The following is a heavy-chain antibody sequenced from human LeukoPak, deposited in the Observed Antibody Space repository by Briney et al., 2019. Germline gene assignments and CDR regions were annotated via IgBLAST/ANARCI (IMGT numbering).Heavy chain of an antibody. CDR3: ARGLSATVTTGHMDYYYYYMDV. V-gene: IGHV1-2*02. J-gene: IGHJ6*03. Sequence: ASVKVSCTASGYTFTGYYMSWVRQAPGQGLEWMGGINPNSGGTYYAQKFQGRVTMTRDTSISTAYMELSRLRSDDTAVYYCARGLSATVTTGHMDYYYYYMDVWGEGTTVSVSS. CDR2: INPNSGGT. D-gene: IGHD4-17*01. CDR1: GYTFTGYY.